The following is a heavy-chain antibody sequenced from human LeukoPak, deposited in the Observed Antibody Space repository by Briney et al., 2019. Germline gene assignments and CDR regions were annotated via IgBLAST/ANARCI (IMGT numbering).Heavy chain of an antibody. Sequence: SETLSLTCTVSGGSISSYYWSWIRQPPGKGLEWIGYIYYSGSTNYNPSLKSRVTISVDTSKNQFSLKLSSVTAADMAVYYCARGIVGATHFDYWGQGTLVTVSP. CDR2: IYYSGST. D-gene: IGHD1-26*01. CDR3: ARGIVGATHFDY. V-gene: IGHV4-59*01. CDR1: GGSISSYY. J-gene: IGHJ4*02.